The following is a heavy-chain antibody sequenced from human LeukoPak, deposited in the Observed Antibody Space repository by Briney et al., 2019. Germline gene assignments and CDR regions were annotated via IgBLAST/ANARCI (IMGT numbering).Heavy chain of an antibody. J-gene: IGHJ6*02. CDR3: ARKTVVAVAGYYGMDV. CDR2: IIPIFGTA. V-gene: IGHV1-69*13. D-gene: IGHD6-19*01. CDR1: GGTFSSYA. Sequence: SVKVSCKASGGTFSSYAISWVRQAPGQGLEWMGGIIPIFGTANYAQKFQGRVTITADESTSTAYMELSSLRSEDTAVYYCARKTVVAVAGYYGMDVWGQGTTVTVSS.